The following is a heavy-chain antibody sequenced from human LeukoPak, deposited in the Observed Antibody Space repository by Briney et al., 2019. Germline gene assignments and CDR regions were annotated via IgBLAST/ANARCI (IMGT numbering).Heavy chain of an antibody. D-gene: IGHD2-2*01. V-gene: IGHV1-8*03. Sequence: ASVKVSCKASGYTFTSYDINWVRQATGQGLDWMGWMNPNSGNTGYAQKFQGRVTITRNTSISTAYMELSSLRSEDTAVYYCARVLGYCSSTSCYGGWFDPWGQGTLVTVSS. CDR3: ARVLGYCSSTSCYGGWFDP. CDR1: GYTFTSYD. J-gene: IGHJ5*02. CDR2: MNPNSGNT.